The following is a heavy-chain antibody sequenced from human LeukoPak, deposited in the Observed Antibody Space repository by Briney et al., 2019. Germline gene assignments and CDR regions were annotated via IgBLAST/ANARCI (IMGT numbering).Heavy chain of an antibody. CDR3: ARGRLEWLSGWDNWFDP. J-gene: IGHJ5*02. CDR1: GGSFSGYY. Sequence: SETLSLTCAVYGGSFSGYYWSWIRQPPGKGLEWIGEINHSGSTNYNPSLKSRVTISVDTSKNQFSLKLSSVTAADTAVYYCARGRLEWLSGWDNWFDPWGQGTLVTVSS. CDR2: INHSGST. D-gene: IGHD3-3*01. V-gene: IGHV4-34*01.